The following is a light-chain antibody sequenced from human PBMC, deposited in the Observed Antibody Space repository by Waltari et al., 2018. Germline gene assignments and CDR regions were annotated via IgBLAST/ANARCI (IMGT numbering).Light chain of an antibody. CDR2: DVR. CDR3: SSYTSSSTFV. CDR1: SRDVGGYNY. Sequence: QSALTQPASVSGSPGQSITISRTGTSRDVGGYNYVPWYQQNPGKTPKLMLYDVRKRPSGVSNRFSGSKSGNTASLTISGLQAEDEADYYCSSYTSSSTFVFGTGTKVTVL. J-gene: IGLJ1*01. V-gene: IGLV2-14*01.